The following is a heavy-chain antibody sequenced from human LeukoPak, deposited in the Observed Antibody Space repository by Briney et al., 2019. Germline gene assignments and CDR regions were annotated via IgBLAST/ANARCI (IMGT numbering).Heavy chain of an antibody. CDR2: IHNNGDI. CDR3: ATYYDILTAYTFDY. CDR1: GGSINKNNW. J-gene: IGHJ4*02. Sequence: PSGTLSLTCAVSGGSINKNNWWSWIRQSPGKGLEWIGEIHNNGDINYNPSLQSRVTMSMDNSKNQFSLMLSSVTAADTAVYYCATYYDILTAYTFDYWGQGTPVTVSS. V-gene: IGHV4-4*02. D-gene: IGHD3-9*01.